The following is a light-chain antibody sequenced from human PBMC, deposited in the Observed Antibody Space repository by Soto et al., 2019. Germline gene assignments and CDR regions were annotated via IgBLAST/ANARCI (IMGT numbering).Light chain of an antibody. J-gene: IGKJ1*01. V-gene: IGKV3-15*01. CDR2: GAS. CDR1: QSVSSN. Sequence: EIMMKESPATLYVSQWERGTLSCRVSQSVSSNLACYQQKPGQAPRLLIYGASTRATGIPARFSGSGSGTEFTLPISSLQSEDFAVSYCQQYNNWHSWTFGQGTKVDIK. CDR3: QQYNNWHSWT.